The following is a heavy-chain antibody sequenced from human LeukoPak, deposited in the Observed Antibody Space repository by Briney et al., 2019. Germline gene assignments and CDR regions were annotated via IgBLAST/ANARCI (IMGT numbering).Heavy chain of an antibody. J-gene: IGHJ1*01. CDR2: IYHSGST. CDR1: GGSISSGGYS. Sequence: PSETLSLTCAVSGGSISSGGYSWSWIRQPPGKGLEWIGYIYHSGSTYYNPSLKSRVTISVDRSKNQFSLKLSSVTAADTAVYYCARVGYCGTASCYSFQQWGQGTLVTVSS. CDR3: ARVGYCGTASCYSFQQ. D-gene: IGHD2-2*02. V-gene: IGHV4-30-2*01.